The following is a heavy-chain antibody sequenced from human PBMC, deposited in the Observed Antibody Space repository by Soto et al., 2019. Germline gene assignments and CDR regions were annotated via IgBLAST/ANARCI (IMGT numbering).Heavy chain of an antibody. CDR2: ISGSGGST. CDR1: GFTFSSYA. Sequence: GGSLRLSCAASGFTFSSYAMSWVRQAPGKGLEWVSAISGSGGSTYYADSVKGRFTISRDNSKNTLYLQMNSLRAEDTAVYYCAKSAPRMGSGNYYYGMDVWGQGTTVTVSS. J-gene: IGHJ6*02. V-gene: IGHV3-23*01. D-gene: IGHD3-10*01. CDR3: AKSAPRMGSGNYYYGMDV.